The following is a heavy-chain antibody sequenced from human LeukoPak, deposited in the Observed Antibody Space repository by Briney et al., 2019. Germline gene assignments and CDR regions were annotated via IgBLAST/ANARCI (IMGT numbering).Heavy chain of an antibody. D-gene: IGHD6-13*01. CDR3: AREGYSSSWYYFDY. Sequence: SETLSLTCAVYRGSFSGYYWSWIRQSPGKGLEWIWEINHSGSTNYNPSLKSRVTISVDTSKNQFSLRLSSVTAADTAVYYCAREGYSSSWYYFDYWGQGTLVTVSS. CDR1: RGSFSGYY. V-gene: IGHV4-34*01. CDR2: INHSGST. J-gene: IGHJ4*02.